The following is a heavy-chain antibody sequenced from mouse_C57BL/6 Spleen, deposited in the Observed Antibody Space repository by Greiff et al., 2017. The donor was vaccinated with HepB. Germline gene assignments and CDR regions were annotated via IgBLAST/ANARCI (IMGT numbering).Heavy chain of an antibody. CDR1: GYTFTSYW. D-gene: IGHD2-4*01. Sequence: QVQLQQPGAELVKPGASVKMSCKASGYTFTSYWITWVKQRPGQGLEWIGDIYPGSGSTNYNEKFKSKATLTVDTSSSTAYMQLSSLTSEDSAVYYCARGGYDHDRAWFAYWGQGTLVTVSA. CDR3: ARGGYDHDRAWFAY. CDR2: IYPGSGST. V-gene: IGHV1-55*01. J-gene: IGHJ3*01.